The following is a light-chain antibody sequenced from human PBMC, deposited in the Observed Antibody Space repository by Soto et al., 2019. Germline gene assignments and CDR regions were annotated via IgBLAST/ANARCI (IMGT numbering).Light chain of an antibody. CDR2: NAS. CDR3: QQYSTFPWT. V-gene: IGKV1-5*03. J-gene: IGKJ1*01. CDR1: QSIGSW. Sequence: DLQLTHSPSTLSASIGDRVTITCRASQSIGSWLAWYQQRPGKSPNVLIYNASNLERGVPSRFSGSGSATEFTLTISSLQTEDFSTYYSQQYSTFPWTFGQGTKVEL.